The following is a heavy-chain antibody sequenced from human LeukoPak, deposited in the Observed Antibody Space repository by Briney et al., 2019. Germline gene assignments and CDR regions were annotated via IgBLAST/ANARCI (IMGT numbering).Heavy chain of an antibody. J-gene: IGHJ4*02. CDR1: GFTVSSNY. D-gene: IGHD3-10*01. CDR2: IKSKTDGGTT. CDR3: TTGYYGSGSYYLAGVDY. V-gene: IGHV3-15*01. Sequence: GGSLRLSRAASGFTVSSNYMSWVRQAPGKGLEWVGRIKSKTDGGTTDYAAPVKGRFTISRDDSKNTLYLQMNSLKTEDTAVYYCTTGYYGSGSYYLAGVDYWGQGTLVTVSS.